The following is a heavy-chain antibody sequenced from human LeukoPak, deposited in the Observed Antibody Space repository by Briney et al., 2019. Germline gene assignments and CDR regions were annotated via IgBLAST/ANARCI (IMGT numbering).Heavy chain of an antibody. D-gene: IGHD6-19*01. J-gene: IGHJ4*02. CDR1: GDSVSSNSAA. CDR2: TYYRSKWYN. CDR3: ARSQQWLGVLGWYYFDY. Sequence: SQTLSLTCAISGDSVSSNSAAWNWIRQSPSRGLEWLGRTYYRSKWYNDYAVSVKSRITINPDTSKNQFSLQLNSVTPEDTAVYYCARSQQWLGVLGWYYFDYWGQGTLVTVSS. V-gene: IGHV6-1*01.